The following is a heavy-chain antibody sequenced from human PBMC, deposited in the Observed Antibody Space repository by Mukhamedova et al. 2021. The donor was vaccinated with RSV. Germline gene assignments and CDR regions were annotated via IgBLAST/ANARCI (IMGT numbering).Heavy chain of an antibody. CDR2: INRDGSNR. D-gene: IGHD2/OR15-2a*01. CDR3: AKYYSYYMDV. V-gene: IGHV3-7*02. J-gene: IGHJ6*03. Sequence: VRQAPGKGLEWEASINRDGSNRYYLDSVKGRFTISRDNGRHSLYLQMSSLRGEDTAVYYCAKYYSYYMDVWGKVTTVTVSS.